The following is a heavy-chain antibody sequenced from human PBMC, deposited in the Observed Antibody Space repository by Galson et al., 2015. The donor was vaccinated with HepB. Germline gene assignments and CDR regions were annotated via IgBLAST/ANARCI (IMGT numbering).Heavy chain of an antibody. Sequence: SLRLSCAASGFTFSNYTMHWVRQAPGKGLEWVSSITRGSSYIDYADSVKGRFTISRDNAKNSLYLQMNSLRAEDTAVYYCARDSRARDFWSGYYWFDPWGQGTLVTVSS. J-gene: IGHJ5*02. V-gene: IGHV3-21*01. CDR3: ARDSRARDFWSGYYWFDP. CDR2: ITRGSSYI. CDR1: GFTFSNYT. D-gene: IGHD3-3*01.